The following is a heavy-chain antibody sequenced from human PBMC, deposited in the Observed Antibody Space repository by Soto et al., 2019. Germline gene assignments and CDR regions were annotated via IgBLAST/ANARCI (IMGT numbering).Heavy chain of an antibody. J-gene: IGHJ5*02. V-gene: IGHV4-4*07. D-gene: IGHD5-12*01. CDR3: ARATQRGYSEFNWLVP. Sequence: QVQLQESGPGLVKPSETLSLTCTVSGGSISSYYWSWIRQPAGKALEWIGRIYPSGSTNYHPSLKSRVTMSVDTSKNQFSLKLRSVTAAYTAVYYCARATQRGYSEFNWLVPWGQGTLVTVSS. CDR2: IYPSGST. CDR1: GGSISSYY.